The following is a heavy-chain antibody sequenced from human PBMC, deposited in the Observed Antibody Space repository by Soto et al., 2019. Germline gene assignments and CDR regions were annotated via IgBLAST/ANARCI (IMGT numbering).Heavy chain of an antibody. CDR3: VRDFHYAFDI. CDR1: GFTFSSYS. Sequence: EVQLVESGGGLVQPGGSLRLSCAASGFTFSSYSMNWVCQAPGKGLEWVSYISESTSGIYYADSVKGRFTISRDNAKNSLYLQMNSLRDEDTAVYYCVRDFHYAFDIWGQGTMLTVSS. CDR2: ISESTSGI. J-gene: IGHJ3*02. V-gene: IGHV3-48*02.